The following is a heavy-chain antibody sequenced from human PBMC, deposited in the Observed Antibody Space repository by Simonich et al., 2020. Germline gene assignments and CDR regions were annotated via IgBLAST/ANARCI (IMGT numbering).Heavy chain of an antibody. Sequence: QVQLQESGPGLVKPSETLSLTCAVSGYSISSGYYWGWIRQPPGKGLECIGSIYHSGSTSNNPSLKRRVTISVDTSKNQFSLKLSSVTAADTAVYYCARVGYSNYYYYGMDVWGQGTTVTVSS. D-gene: IGHD6-13*01. V-gene: IGHV4-38-2*01. CDR2: IYHSGST. CDR3: ARVGYSNYYYYGMDV. CDR1: GYSISSGYY. J-gene: IGHJ6*02.